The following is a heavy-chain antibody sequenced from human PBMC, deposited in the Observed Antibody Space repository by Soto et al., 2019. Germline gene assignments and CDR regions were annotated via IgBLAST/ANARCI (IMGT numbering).Heavy chain of an antibody. CDR3: ARDRARYYYGSGSGGFDP. J-gene: IGHJ5*02. D-gene: IGHD3-10*01. Sequence: PGGSLRLSCAASGFTFSSYAMHWVRQAPGKGLEWVAVISYDGSNKYYADSVKGRFTISRDNSKNTLYLQMNSLRAEDTAVYYCARDRARYYYGSGSGGFDPWGQGTLVTVSS. CDR2: ISYDGSNK. V-gene: IGHV3-30-3*01. CDR1: GFTFSSYA.